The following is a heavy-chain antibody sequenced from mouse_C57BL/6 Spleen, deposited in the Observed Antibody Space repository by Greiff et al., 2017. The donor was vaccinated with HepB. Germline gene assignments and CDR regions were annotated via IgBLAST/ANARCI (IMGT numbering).Heavy chain of an antibody. CDR3: ASGVDYYGSSPYGYFDV. J-gene: IGHJ1*03. D-gene: IGHD1-1*01. CDR2: IDPSDSET. CDR1: GYTFTSYW. V-gene: IGHV1-52*01. Sequence: QVQLQQPGAELVRPGSSVKLSCKASGYTFTSYWMHWVKQRPIQGLEWIGNIDPSDSETHYNQKFKDKATLTVDKSSSTAYMQLSSLTSEDSAVYYCASGVDYYGSSPYGYFDVWGTGTTVTVSS.